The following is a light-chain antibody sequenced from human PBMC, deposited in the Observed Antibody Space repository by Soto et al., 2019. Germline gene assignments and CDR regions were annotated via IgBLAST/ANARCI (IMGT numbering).Light chain of an antibody. Sequence: DMQMTQSPSSLSASIGDRVTITCRASQSISTYLNWYQQKPGKAPKVLIYAASSLQSGVPSRFSGSGSGTDFTLTISSLQPEDFATYYCQQSYSIPITFGQGTRLEIK. CDR1: QSISTY. CDR3: QQSYSIPIT. V-gene: IGKV1-39*01. J-gene: IGKJ5*01. CDR2: AAS.